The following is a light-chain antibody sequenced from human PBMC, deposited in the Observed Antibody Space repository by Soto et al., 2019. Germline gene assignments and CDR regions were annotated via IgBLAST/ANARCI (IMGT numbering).Light chain of an antibody. CDR1: QSVSSSF. CDR2: GAS. Sequence: EIVLTQSPGSLSLSPGEGATLSCRASQSVSSSFFAWYQQKPGQAPSLLIYGASRRATGVPDRFSGSGSGTDFTLSISRREPEEFAVYYCQQYESSVTFGQGTKVELK. J-gene: IGKJ1*01. V-gene: IGKV3-20*01. CDR3: QQYESSVT.